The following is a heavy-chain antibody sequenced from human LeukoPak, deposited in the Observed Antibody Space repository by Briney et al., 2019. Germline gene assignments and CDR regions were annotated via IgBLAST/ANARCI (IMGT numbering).Heavy chain of an antibody. CDR1: GFTLSDHY. V-gene: IGHV3-11*04. Sequence: GGSLRLSCVASGFTLSDHYMGWIRQAPGKGLEWVSYIGLTSTAIYYADSARGRFTISRDNAQNSLFLHMDRLRAEDTAVYYCAREGFTGASLRAFDVWGQATMVTVSS. CDR3: AREGFTGASLRAFDV. J-gene: IGHJ3*01. D-gene: IGHD1-1*01. CDR2: IGLTSTAI.